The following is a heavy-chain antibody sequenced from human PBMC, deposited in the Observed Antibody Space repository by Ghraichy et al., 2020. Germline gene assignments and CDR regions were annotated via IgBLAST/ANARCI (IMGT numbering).Heavy chain of an antibody. V-gene: IGHV3-53*01. CDR1: GFNVGSNY. CDR2: IYEPAVT. J-gene: IGHJ2*01. Sequence: GGSLRLSCSASGFNVGSNYMFWVRQAPGKGPEWVANIYEPAVTNYAESVRCRFTISSDISKNTLYLQLNSLRAEDTAVYYCAMLVIHATRGSYDLWGRCSLVIVSS. CDR3: AMLVIHATRGSYDL. D-gene: IGHD2-21*01.